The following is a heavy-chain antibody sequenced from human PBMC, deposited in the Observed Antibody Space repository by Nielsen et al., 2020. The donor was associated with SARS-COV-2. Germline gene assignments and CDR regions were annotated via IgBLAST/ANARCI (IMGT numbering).Heavy chain of an antibody. D-gene: IGHD3-3*01. J-gene: IGHJ4*02. CDR1: GYTLSELS. CDR3: ATSLVAAIFGVLDY. Sequence: ASVKVSCKVSGYTLSELSIHWVRQAPGKGLEWMGGFDPGGAETVYAQKFQGRITMTEDTSADTAYMDLSSLRTEDTAVYYCATSLVAAIFGVLDYWGPGTLVTVSS. CDR2: FDPGGAET. V-gene: IGHV1-24*01.